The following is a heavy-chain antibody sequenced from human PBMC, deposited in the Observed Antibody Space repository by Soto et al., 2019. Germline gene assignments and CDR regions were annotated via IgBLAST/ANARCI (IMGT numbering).Heavy chain of an antibody. J-gene: IGHJ4*02. CDR1: GFTFSSYS. Sequence: GSLRLSCAASGFTFSSYSMNWVRQAPGKGLEWVSSISSSSYIYYADSVKGRFTISRDNAKNSLYLQMNSLRAEDTAVYYCARVMKGILTGYYDYWGQGTLVTVSS. CDR2: ISSSSYI. V-gene: IGHV3-21*01. CDR3: ARVMKGILTGYYDY. D-gene: IGHD3-9*01.